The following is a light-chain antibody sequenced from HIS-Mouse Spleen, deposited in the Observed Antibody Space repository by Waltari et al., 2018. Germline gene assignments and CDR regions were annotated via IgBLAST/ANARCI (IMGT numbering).Light chain of an antibody. Sequence: QSALTQPPSVSGSPGQPVTIPCTGTSSDVGSYNRFSWYQQPPGTAPKLMIYEVSNRPSGVPDRFSGSKSGNTASLTISGLQAEDEADYYCSSYTSSSTVFGTGTKVTVL. CDR2: EVS. J-gene: IGLJ1*01. CDR1: SSDVGSYNR. CDR3: SSYTSSSTV. V-gene: IGLV2-18*02.